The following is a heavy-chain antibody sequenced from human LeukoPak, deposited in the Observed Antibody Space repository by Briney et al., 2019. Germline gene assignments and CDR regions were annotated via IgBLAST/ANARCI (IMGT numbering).Heavy chain of an antibody. CDR3: ARDDLINYYEAPMDV. V-gene: IGHV4-30-4*07. Sequence: SETLSLTCAVSGGSISSGGYSWSWIRQPPGKGLEWIGYIYYSGSTYYNPSLKSRVTISVDTSKNQFSLKLSSVTAADTAVYYCARDDLINYYEAPMDVWGKGTTVTVSS. D-gene: IGHD3-22*01. J-gene: IGHJ6*03. CDR1: GGSISSGGYS. CDR2: IYYSGST.